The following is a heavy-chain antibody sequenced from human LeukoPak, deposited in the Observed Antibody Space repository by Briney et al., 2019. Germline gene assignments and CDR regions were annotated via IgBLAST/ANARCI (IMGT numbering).Heavy chain of an antibody. Sequence: SETLSLTCTVSGASISGYYWSWIRQPPGKGLGWIGYISYIGSTNYNPSLKSRVTISVDTSKNQFSLKLSSVTAADTAVYYCARHRGLGFDYWGQGTLVTVSS. CDR1: GASISGYY. V-gene: IGHV4-59*08. CDR2: ISYIGST. D-gene: IGHD6-19*01. J-gene: IGHJ4*02. CDR3: ARHRGLGFDY.